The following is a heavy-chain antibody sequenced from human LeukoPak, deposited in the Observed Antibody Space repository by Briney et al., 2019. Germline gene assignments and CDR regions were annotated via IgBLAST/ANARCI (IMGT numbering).Heavy chain of an antibody. V-gene: IGHV1-8*03. CDR2: MNPNSGNT. CDR1: GYTFTSYD. D-gene: IGHD2-15*01. CDR3: AKVSAYCSGGPCYSDY. J-gene: IGHJ4*02. Sequence: GASVKVSCKASGYTFTSYDINWVRQATGQGLEWMGWMNPNSGNTGYAQRFQGRVTITRNTSISTAYMELSSLRSEDTAVYYCAKVSAYCSGGPCYSDYWGQGTLVTVSS.